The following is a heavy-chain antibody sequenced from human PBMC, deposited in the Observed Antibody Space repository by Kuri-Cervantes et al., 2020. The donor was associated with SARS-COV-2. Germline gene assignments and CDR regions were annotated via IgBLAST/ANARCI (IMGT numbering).Heavy chain of an antibody. CDR2: INPNSGGT. D-gene: IGHD1-26*01. J-gene: IGHJ6*03. Sequence: ASVKVSCKASGYTFTGYYMHWVRQAPGQGLEWMGWINPNSGGTNYAQKFQGRVTMTRDTSISTAYMDLSRLRSDDTAVYYCARVNTSGSYRSYYYYYYMDVWGKGTTVTVSS. CDR3: ARVNTSGSYRSYYYYYYMDV. V-gene: IGHV1-2*02. CDR1: GYTFTGYY.